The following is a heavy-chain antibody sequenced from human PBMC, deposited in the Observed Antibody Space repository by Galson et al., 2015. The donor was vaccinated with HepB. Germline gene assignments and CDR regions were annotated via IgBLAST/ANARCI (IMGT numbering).Heavy chain of an antibody. CDR1: GYRFTNYW. Sequence: QSGAEVKKPGESLKISCKGSGYRFTNYWIGWVRQMPGKGLEWMGIIYPGDSDTRYSPSFQGQVTITVDESISTTYQQWSSLKASDNAIYYCARHLYSSSGRGGWYLDLWGRGTLVTVSS. V-gene: IGHV5-51*01. CDR3: ARHLYSSSGRGGWYLDL. D-gene: IGHD6-6*01. CDR2: IYPGDSDT. J-gene: IGHJ2*01.